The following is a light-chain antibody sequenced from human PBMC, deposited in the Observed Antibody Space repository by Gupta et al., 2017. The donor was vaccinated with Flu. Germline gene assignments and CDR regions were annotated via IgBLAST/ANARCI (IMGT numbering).Light chain of an antibody. J-gene: IGLJ3*02. CDR2: EVT. CDR3: TSFTSGSTWV. Sequence: QSALTQPASVSGSPGQSITISCTGTNSDVGGYNYVSWYQQHPGESPKLIIYEVTNRPSGVSNRFSGSKSANTASLTISGLQAEDEADYYCTSFTSGSTWVFGGGTKLTVL. V-gene: IGLV2-14*01. CDR1: NSDVGGYNY.